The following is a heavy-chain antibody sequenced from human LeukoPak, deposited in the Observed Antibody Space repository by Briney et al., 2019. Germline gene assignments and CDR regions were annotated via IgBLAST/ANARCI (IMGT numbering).Heavy chain of an antibody. J-gene: IGHJ4*02. CDR1: GFTFSSYA. D-gene: IGHD3-9*01. Sequence: GGSLRLSCAASGFTFSSYAMSWVRQAPGKGLEWVSAISGSGSSTYYADSVKGRFTVSRDNSKSTLYLQMNSLRAEDTALYYCAKWGDYDVLTGYYVPDYWGQGTLVTVSS. V-gene: IGHV3-23*01. CDR2: ISGSGSST. CDR3: AKWGDYDVLTGYYVPDY.